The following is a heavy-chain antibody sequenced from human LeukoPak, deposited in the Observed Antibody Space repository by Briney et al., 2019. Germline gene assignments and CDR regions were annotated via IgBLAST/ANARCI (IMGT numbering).Heavy chain of an antibody. CDR3: AKDEYYDYVWGSYLDY. CDR1: GFTLSSYT. V-gene: IGHV3-21*04. Sequence: GGSLRLSCAASGFTLSSYTMNWVRQAPGKGLEWVSYISSSGRYIYYADSVKGRFTISRDNAKNSLYLQMNSLRAEDTAVYYCAKDEYYDYVWGSYLDYWGQGTLVTVSS. J-gene: IGHJ4*02. D-gene: IGHD3-16*01. CDR2: ISSSGRYI.